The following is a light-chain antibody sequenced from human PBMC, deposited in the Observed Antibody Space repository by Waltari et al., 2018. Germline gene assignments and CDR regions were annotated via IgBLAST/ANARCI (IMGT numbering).Light chain of an antibody. J-gene: IGLJ2*01. CDR3: GTWDSSLSAGV. Sequence: QSVLTQPPSVSAAPGQKVTISCSGSSFNIGNNYVSWYQPLPGTAPKLLIYANDKRPSGIPDRFSGSKSGTSATLGITGLQTGDEADYYCGTWDSSLSAGVFGGGTMLTVL. CDR2: AND. CDR1: SFNIGNNY. V-gene: IGLV1-51*01.